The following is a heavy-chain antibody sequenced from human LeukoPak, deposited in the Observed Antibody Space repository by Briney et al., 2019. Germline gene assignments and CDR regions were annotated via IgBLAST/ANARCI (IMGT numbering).Heavy chain of an antibody. D-gene: IGHD3-3*01. CDR3: ARVSRGVVYFDY. V-gene: IGHV3-30*04. J-gene: IGHJ4*02. CDR2: ISYDGSNK. CDR1: GFTFSSYA. Sequence: AGRSLRLSCAASGFTFSSYAMHWVRQAPGKGLEWVAVISYDGSNKYYADSVKGRFTISRDNSKNTLYLQMNSLRAEDTAVYYCARVSRGVVYFDYWGQGTLVTVCS.